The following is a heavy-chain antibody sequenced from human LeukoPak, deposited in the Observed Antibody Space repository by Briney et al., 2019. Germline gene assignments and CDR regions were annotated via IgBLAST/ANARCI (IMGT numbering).Heavy chain of an antibody. CDR2: INHSGST. Sequence: SETLSLTCAVYGGSFSGYYWSWIRRPPGKGLEWIGEINHSGSTNYNPSLKSRVTISVDTSKNQFSLKLSSVTAADTAVYYCARCVLWFGDYNFDYWGQGTLVTVSS. J-gene: IGHJ4*02. CDR1: GGSFSGYY. D-gene: IGHD3-10*01. CDR3: ARCVLWFGDYNFDY. V-gene: IGHV4-34*01.